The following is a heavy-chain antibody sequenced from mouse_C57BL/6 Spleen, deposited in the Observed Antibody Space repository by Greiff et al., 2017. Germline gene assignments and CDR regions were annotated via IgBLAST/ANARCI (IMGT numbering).Heavy chain of an antibody. CDR1: GFNIQDDY. J-gene: IGHJ2*01. CDR2: IDPENGDT. Sequence: EVKLQQSGAELVRPGASVKLSCTASGFNIQDDYMHWVKQRPEQGLEWIGWIDPENGDTAYASKFQGKATITADTSSNTAYLQRSSLTSEDTAVYYCTTRGSSPDYWGQGTTLTVSS. CDR3: TTRGSSPDY. D-gene: IGHD1-1*01. V-gene: IGHV14-4*01.